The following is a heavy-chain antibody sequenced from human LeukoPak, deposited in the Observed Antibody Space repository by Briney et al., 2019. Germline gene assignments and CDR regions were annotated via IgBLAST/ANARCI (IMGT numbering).Heavy chain of an antibody. V-gene: IGHV1-46*01. Sequence: ASVKVSCKASGYTFTNNYMHWVRQAPGQGLEWMGVIHPSGGGTNQAPKFQGRVTMTRDTSTATVFMELSSLTSEDTGTYYCARMEMDPAMVTNFFDYWGQGTLVTVSS. CDR1: GYTFTNNY. D-gene: IGHD5-18*01. CDR2: IHPSGGGT. CDR3: ARMEMDPAMVTNFFDY. J-gene: IGHJ4*02.